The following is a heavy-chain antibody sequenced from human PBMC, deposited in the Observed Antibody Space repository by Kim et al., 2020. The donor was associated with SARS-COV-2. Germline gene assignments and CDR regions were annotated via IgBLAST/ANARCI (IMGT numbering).Heavy chain of an antibody. Sequence: SVKGRFTISRDNAKNSLYLQMNSLRDEDTAVYYCARDNEGSWFYYYGMDVWGQGTTVTVSS. D-gene: IGHD6-13*01. V-gene: IGHV3-48*02. CDR3: ARDNEGSWFYYYGMDV. J-gene: IGHJ6*02.